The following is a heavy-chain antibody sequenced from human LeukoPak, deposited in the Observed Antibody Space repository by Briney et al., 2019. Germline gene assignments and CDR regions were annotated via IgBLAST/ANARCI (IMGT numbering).Heavy chain of an antibody. CDR3: ARGISVAQTLAFDP. CDR2: INHRGST. CDR1: GGSISSSSYY. J-gene: IGHJ5*02. Sequence: PSETLSLTCTVSGGSISSSSYYWGWIRQPPGRGLEGLGEINHRGSTNYNPSLKSRVTISVATSKNQFSLKLSSVTAADTAMYYCARGISVAQTLAFDPWGPGTLVIVSS. D-gene: IGHD3-3*02. V-gene: IGHV4-39*07.